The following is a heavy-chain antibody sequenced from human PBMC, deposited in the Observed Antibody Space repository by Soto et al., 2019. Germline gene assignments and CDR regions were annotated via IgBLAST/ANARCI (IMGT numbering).Heavy chain of an antibody. CDR2: VFRSGNI. Sequence: SDTLSLTCTVSGGSINSGDYSWSWIRQPPGKGLEWIGYVFRSGNINYSPSFKSRVTISIDTSKNQFSLMLKSVTAADTAVYFCARARNRYFDYWGQGALVTVSS. CDR1: GGSINSGDYS. V-gene: IGHV4-61*08. D-gene: IGHD1-1*01. CDR3: ARARNRYFDY. J-gene: IGHJ4*02.